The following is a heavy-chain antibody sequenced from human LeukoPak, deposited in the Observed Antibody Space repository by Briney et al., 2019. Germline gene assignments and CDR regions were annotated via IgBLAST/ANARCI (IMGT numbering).Heavy chain of an antibody. CDR3: AREGNLGTSFDY. D-gene: IGHD1-14*01. V-gene: IGHV3-30*04. Sequence: SLSLSCAASGFTLSSYAMHWVRQAPGKGLGWVAVISYDGSNKYYADSVKGRFTISTDNSKNTLYLQMNSLRAEDTAVYYCAREGNLGTSFDYWGQGTLVTVSS. J-gene: IGHJ4*02. CDR2: ISYDGSNK. CDR1: GFTLSSYA.